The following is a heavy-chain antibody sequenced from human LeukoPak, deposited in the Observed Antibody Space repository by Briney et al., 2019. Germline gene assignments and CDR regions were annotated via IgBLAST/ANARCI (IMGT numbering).Heavy chain of an antibody. Sequence: GGSLRLSCAASGFTFSDYSLNWVRQAPGKGLEWVSSIGSSGDFIYYADSVKGRFTISRDNAKKSLFLEMNSLRAEDTALYFCARETIPLSVPDGSGSYYYYYYMDVWGKGTTSPSP. CDR2: IGSSGDFI. CDR1: GFTFSDYS. J-gene: IGHJ6*03. V-gene: IGHV3-21*01. CDR3: ARETIPLSVPDGSGSYYYYYYMDV. D-gene: IGHD3-22*01.